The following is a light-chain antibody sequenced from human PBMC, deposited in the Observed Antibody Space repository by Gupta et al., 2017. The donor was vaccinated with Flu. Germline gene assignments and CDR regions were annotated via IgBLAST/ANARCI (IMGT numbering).Light chain of an antibody. V-gene: IGLV4-69*01. CDR2: LNSDGSH. CDR1: SGHSSYA. J-gene: IGLJ3*02. Sequence: GASVKLTCTLSSGHSSYALAWHQQQPEKGPRYLMKLNSDGSHSKGDGIPDRFSGSSSGAERYLTISSLQSEDEADYDCQTWGTGIEVFGGGTKLTVL. CDR3: QTWGTGIEV.